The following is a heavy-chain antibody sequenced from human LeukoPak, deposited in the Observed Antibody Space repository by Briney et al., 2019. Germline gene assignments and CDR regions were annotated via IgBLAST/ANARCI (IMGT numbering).Heavy chain of an antibody. D-gene: IGHD6-6*01. Sequence: SETLSLTCTVSGGSISSSNYYWGWIRQPPGKGLEWIGSIHYTVYTYYNPSLKSRVTISVDTSKNQFSLKLSSVTAAGTAVYYCARGGRSSSSLNFDFWGQGTLVTVSS. CDR3: ARGGRSSSSLNFDF. CDR2: IHYTVYT. CDR1: GGSISSSNYY. V-gene: IGHV4-39*07. J-gene: IGHJ4*02.